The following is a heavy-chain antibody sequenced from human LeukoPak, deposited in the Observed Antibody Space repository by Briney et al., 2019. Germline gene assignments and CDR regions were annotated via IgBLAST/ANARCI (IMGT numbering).Heavy chain of an antibody. CDR3: ARDPLPNCSGGSCPIDY. D-gene: IGHD2-15*01. J-gene: IGHJ4*02. V-gene: IGHV4-39*07. CDR2: IYYSGST. CDR1: GGSISSSSYY. Sequence: SETLSLTFTVSGGSISSSSYYWGWIRQPPGKGLEWMGSIYYSGSTYYNPSLKSRVTISVDTSKNQFSLKLSSVTAADTAVYYCARDPLPNCSGGSCPIDYWGQGTLVTVSS.